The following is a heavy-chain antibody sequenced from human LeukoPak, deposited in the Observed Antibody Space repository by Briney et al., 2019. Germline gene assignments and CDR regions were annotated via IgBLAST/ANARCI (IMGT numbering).Heavy chain of an antibody. CDR1: GFTFSSYS. D-gene: IGHD1-26*01. Sequence: GSLRLSCAASGFTFSSYSLNWIRQAAGKGLEWIGRIYTSGSTNYNPSLKSRVSMSVDTSKNQFSLKLSSVTAADTAVYYCARGNIGTYLYYFDYWGQGTLVTVSS. CDR2: IYTSGST. J-gene: IGHJ4*02. V-gene: IGHV4-4*07. CDR3: ARGNIGTYLYYFDY.